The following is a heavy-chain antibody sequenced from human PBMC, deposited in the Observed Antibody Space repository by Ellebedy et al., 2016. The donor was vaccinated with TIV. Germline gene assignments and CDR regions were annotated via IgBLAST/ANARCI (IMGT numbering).Heavy chain of an antibody. V-gene: IGHV3-13*04. CDR2: LSSTGGT. CDR1: GFSFTNHD. Sequence: GGSLRLSXAASGFSFTNHDMHWVRQATGEGLEWVSTLSSTGGTYYPGSVKGRFTISSEVDKNSLYLQMNNLRAGDTAVYYCARKNPAGYVDFWGQGALVTVSS. CDR3: ARKNPAGYVDF. D-gene: IGHD2-2*01. J-gene: IGHJ4*02.